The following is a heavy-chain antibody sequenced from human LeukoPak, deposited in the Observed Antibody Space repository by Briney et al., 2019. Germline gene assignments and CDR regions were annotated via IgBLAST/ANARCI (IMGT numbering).Heavy chain of an antibody. CDR1: GFTFGDYA. Sequence: PGGSLRLSCTAFGFTFGDYAMTWVRQAPGKGLEWVGFIRSKVYGGTPEYAASVKGRFTISRDDSKGIAYLQMNSLKTEDTAVYCCTRDQTPYYWGQGTLVTVSS. CDR2: IRSKVYGGTP. CDR3: TRDQTPYY. J-gene: IGHJ4*02. V-gene: IGHV3-49*04.